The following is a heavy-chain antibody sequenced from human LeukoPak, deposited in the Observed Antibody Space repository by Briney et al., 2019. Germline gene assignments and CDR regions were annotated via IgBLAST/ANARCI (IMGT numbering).Heavy chain of an antibody. CDR1: GFTFSSYS. D-gene: IGHD3-3*01. CDR3: ARAVVTIFGVVIIESLYFDY. Sequence: GGSLRLSCAASGFTFSSYSMTWVRQAPGKGLEWVSSISSSSSYIYYADSVKGRFTISRDNAKNSLYLQMNSLRAEDTAVYYCARAVVTIFGVVIIESLYFDYWGQGTLVTVSS. V-gene: IGHV3-21*04. CDR2: ISSSSSYI. J-gene: IGHJ4*02.